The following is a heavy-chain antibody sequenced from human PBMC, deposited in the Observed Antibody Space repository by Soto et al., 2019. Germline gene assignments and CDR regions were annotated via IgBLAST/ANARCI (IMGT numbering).Heavy chain of an antibody. CDR1: GFTFSSYS. D-gene: IGHD3-3*01. V-gene: IGHV3-48*01. CDR2: ISSSSSTI. J-gene: IGHJ6*03. Sequence: GGSLSLSCAASGFTFSSYSMNWVRQAPGKGLEWVSYISSSSSTIYYADSVKGRFTISRDNAKNSLYLQMNSLRAEDTAVYYCARRDYDFWSGYDYYMDVWGKGTTVTVSS. CDR3: ARRDYDFWSGYDYYMDV.